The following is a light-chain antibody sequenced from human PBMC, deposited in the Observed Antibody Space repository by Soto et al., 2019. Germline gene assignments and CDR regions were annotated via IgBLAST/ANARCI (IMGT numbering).Light chain of an antibody. Sequence: SYELTQPPSVSVAPGQTARITCGGNNMGSKSVHWYQQKPGQAPVLVVYDDSDRHSGITERFSGSNSGNTATLTISRVEAGDEADYYCQVWDSSSDHVVFGGGTKRTVL. J-gene: IGLJ2*01. CDR2: DDS. CDR1: NMGSKS. CDR3: QVWDSSSDHVV. V-gene: IGLV3-21*02.